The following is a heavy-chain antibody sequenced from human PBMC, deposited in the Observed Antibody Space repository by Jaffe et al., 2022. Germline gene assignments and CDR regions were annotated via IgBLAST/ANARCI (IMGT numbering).Heavy chain of an antibody. CDR2: INHSGST. J-gene: IGHJ6*03. CDR3: ARVGYGDRYYYYMDV. D-gene: IGHD4-17*01. V-gene: IGHV4-34*01. CDR1: GGSFSGYY. Sequence: QVQLQQWGAGLLKPSETLSLTCAVYGGSFSGYYWSWIRQPPGKGLEWIGEINHSGSTNYNPSLKSRVTISVDTSKNQFSLKLSSVTAADTAVYYCARVGYGDRYYYYMDVWGKGTTVTVSS.